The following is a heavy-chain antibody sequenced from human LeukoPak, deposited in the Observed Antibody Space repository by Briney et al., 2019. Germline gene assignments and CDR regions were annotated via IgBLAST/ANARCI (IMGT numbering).Heavy chain of an antibody. D-gene: IGHD4-17*01. CDR1: GGSISSYY. CDR2: IYYSGST. J-gene: IGHJ4*02. V-gene: IGHV4-59*01. Sequence: PSETLSLTCTVSGGSISSYYWSWIRQPPGKGLEWIGYIYYSGSTNYNPSLKSRVTISVDTSKNQFSLKLSSVTAADTAVYYCARGLAYGDYWFYFDYWDQGTLVTVSS. CDR3: ARGLAYGDYWFYFDY.